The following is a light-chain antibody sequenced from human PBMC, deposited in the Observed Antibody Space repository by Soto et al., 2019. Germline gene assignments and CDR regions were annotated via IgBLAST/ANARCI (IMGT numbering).Light chain of an antibody. CDR3: SSYAGTNADYV. J-gene: IGLJ1*01. Sequence: QSVLTQPPSASGSPGKSVTISCTGTSSDVGSYNYVSWYQQHPGKVPKLLIYEVSKRPSGVPDRFSGSKSGNTASLTVSGLQAEDEADYYCSSYAGTNADYVFGTGTKLTVL. CDR1: SSDVGSYNY. CDR2: EVS. V-gene: IGLV2-8*01.